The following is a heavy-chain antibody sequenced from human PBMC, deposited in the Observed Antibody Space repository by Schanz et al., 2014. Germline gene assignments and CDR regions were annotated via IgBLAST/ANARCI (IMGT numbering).Heavy chain of an antibody. Sequence: EVQLVESGGGLVQPGGSLRLSCAASGFSVGNKYMNWVRQAPGKGLEWVSYISSASSTINYADSVKGRFTISRDNAKNSLFLQMNSLRAEDTAVYYCARAGYDADNWFDPWGQGTLXTVSS. CDR1: GFSVGNKY. V-gene: IGHV3-48*01. D-gene: IGHD2-2*01. J-gene: IGHJ5*02. CDR3: ARAGYDADNWFDP. CDR2: ISSASSTI.